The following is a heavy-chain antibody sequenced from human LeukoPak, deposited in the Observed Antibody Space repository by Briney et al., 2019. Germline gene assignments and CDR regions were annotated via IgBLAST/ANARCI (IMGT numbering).Heavy chain of an antibody. Sequence: GGSLRLSCAASGFTFSSYSMNWVRQAPGKGLEWVSDITSSSTTYYADSVKGRFTISRDNAKNSLYLQMNSLRAEDTALYYCTYWAGTAAGFNGPFDYWGQGTLVTVSS. V-gene: IGHV3-48*01. CDR2: ITSSSTT. CDR3: TYWAGTAAGFNGPFDY. D-gene: IGHD6-13*01. CDR1: GFTFSSYS. J-gene: IGHJ4*02.